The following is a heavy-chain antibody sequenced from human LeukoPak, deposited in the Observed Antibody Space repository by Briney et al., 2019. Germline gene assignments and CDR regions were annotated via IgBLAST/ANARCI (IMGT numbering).Heavy chain of an antibody. D-gene: IGHD6-19*01. CDR1: GFTFSNAW. CDR3: ASGRDIEVAGPGGYFDH. CDR2: ISPGGGDI. Sequence: GGSLRLSCAASGFTFSNAWMSWIRQAPGKGLEWISYISPGGGDIYFADSVKGRFTLSRDNAKNSLYLQVSSLTAEDTAVYYCASGRDIEVAGPGGYFDHWGQGTLVTVSS. V-gene: IGHV3-11*01. J-gene: IGHJ4*02.